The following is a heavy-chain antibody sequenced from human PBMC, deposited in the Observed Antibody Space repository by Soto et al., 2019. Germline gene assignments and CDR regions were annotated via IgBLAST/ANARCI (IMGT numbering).Heavy chain of an antibody. CDR2: IYYSGST. CDR3: ARHTPAISISDH. CDR1: GGSISSSSYY. D-gene: IGHD2-15*01. J-gene: IGHJ4*02. V-gene: IGHV4-39*01. Sequence: QLQLQESGPGLVKPSETLSLTCTVSGGSISSSSYYWGWIRQPPGKGLEWFGSIYYSGSTYYNPSLKRRVTISVDTSKNQFSLKLSSVTAADTAVYYCARHTPAISISDHWGQGTLVTVSS.